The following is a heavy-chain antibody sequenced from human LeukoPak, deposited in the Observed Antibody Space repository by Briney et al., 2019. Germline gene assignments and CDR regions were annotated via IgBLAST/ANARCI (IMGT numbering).Heavy chain of an antibody. V-gene: IGHV3-30-3*01. CDR3: AKGIKGSYCGDDCYLTYYYYGMDV. CDR2: ISYDGSNK. D-gene: IGHD2-21*02. Sequence: PGGSLRLSCAASGFTFSSYAMHWVRQAPGKGLEWVAVISYDGSNKYYADSVKGRFTISRDNSKNTLYLQMNSLRAEDTAGYYCAKGIKGSYCGDDCYLTYYYYGMDVWGQGTTVTVSS. CDR1: GFTFSSYA. J-gene: IGHJ6*02.